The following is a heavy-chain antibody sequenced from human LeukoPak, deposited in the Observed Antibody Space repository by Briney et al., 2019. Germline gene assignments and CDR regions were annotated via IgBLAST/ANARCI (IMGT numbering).Heavy chain of an antibody. V-gene: IGHV4-39*01. CDR3: ARADYSGSFWFDP. Sequence: SETLSLTCTVSGGSISSSNYYWGWIRQPPGKGLEWIGSIYYSGSTYYNPSLKSRVTISVDTSKNQFSLKLSSVTAADTAVYYCARADYSGSFWFDPWGQGTLVTVSS. D-gene: IGHD1-26*01. CDR1: GGSISSSNYY. J-gene: IGHJ5*02. CDR2: IYYSGST.